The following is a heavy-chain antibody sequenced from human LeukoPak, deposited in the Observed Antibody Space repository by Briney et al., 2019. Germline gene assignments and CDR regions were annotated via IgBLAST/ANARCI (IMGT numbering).Heavy chain of an antibody. CDR3: VRSPRLATFDY. D-gene: IGHD5-12*01. V-gene: IGHV3-64*01. CDR2: ISSNGGST. J-gene: IGHJ4*02. CDR1: GFTFSSYA. Sequence: GGSLRLSCAASGFTFSSYAMHWVRQAPGKGLEYVSAISSNGGSTYYANSVKGRFAISRDNSKNTLYLQMGSLRAEDMAVYYCVRSPRLATFDYWGQGTLVTVSS.